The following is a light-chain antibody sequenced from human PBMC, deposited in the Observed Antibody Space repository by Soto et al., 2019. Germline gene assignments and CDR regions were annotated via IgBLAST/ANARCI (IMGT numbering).Light chain of an antibody. CDR3: QAWDSSTACVV. J-gene: IGLJ2*01. CDR2: QDS. V-gene: IGLV3-1*01. Sequence: SYELTQPPSVSVSPGQXXSITCSGDKLGDKYACWYQQKPGQSPVLVIYQDSKRPSGIPERFSGSNSGNTATLTISGTQAMDEADYYCQAWDSSTACVVFGGGTKVTVL. CDR1: KLGDKY.